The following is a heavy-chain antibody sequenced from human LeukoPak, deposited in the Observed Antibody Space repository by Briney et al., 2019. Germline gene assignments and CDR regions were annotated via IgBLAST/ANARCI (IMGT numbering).Heavy chain of an antibody. V-gene: IGHV1-46*01. Sequence: GASVKVSCKASGYTFTSYYMHWVRQAPGQGLEWMGIINPSGGSTSYAQKFQGRVTVTRDMSTSTVYMELSSLRSEDTAVYYCAGGSLYPDLDYWGQGTPVTVSS. J-gene: IGHJ4*02. CDR1: GYTFTSYY. CDR2: INPSGGST. D-gene: IGHD3-16*01. CDR3: AGGSLYPDLDY.